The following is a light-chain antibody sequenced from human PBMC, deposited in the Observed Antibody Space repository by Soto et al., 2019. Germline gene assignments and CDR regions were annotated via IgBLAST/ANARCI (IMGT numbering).Light chain of an antibody. V-gene: IGLV2-14*01. CDR1: SSDVGGYNY. J-gene: IGLJ1*01. Sequence: QSVLTQPGSVSGSPGQSITISCTGTSSDVGGYNYVSWYQQHPGKAPKLMIYEVSNRPSGVSNRFSGSKSGNTASLTISGLQAEDEADYYCSSYTSSPNYVFGTGTKVTVL. CDR3: SSYTSSPNYV. CDR2: EVS.